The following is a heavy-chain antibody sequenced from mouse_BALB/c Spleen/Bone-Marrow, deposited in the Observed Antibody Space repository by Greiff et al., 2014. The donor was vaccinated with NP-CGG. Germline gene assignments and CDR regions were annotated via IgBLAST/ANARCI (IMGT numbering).Heavy chain of an antibody. CDR3: ARERYAGYYFDY. V-gene: IGHV1-4*01. CDR2: IYPSSGYT. D-gene: IGHD2-3*01. Sequence: VQLQQSGAELARPGASVKMSCKASGYAFTSYWMHWVKQSPGQGLEWIGYIYPSSGYTEYNQKFKDKATLTADKSSSTAYMQLSSLTSEDSAVYYCARERYAGYYFDYWGQGTTLTVSS. CDR1: GYAFTSYW. J-gene: IGHJ2*01.